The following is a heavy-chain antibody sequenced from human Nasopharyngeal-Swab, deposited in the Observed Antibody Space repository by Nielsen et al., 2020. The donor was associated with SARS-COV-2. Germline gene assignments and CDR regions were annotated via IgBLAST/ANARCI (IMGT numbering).Heavy chain of an antibody. Sequence: GSLRLSCTVSGGSISSYYWSWIRQSPGKGLEWIGYFYYSGITNYNPSLKSRVTILIDTSKNQFSLKLSSVTAADTGVYYCAREVVGGLVDSWGQGILVTVSS. V-gene: IGHV4-59*12. CDR3: AREVVGGLVDS. CDR1: GGSISSYY. CDR2: FYYSGIT. J-gene: IGHJ4*02. D-gene: IGHD1-26*01.